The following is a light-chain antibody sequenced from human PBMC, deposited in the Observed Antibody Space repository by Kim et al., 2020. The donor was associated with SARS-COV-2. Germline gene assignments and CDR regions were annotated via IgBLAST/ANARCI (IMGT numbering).Light chain of an antibody. J-gene: IGLJ2*01. CDR2: EDV. V-gene: IGLV2-23*01. CDR3: CSLAQIGTVI. CDR1: SSDVGSYSL. Sequence: GQSITISCTGTSSDVGSYSLVSWYQQYPDKAPKILIYEDVKRPSGVSNRFSGSKSGNTASLTISGLQAEDEADYYCCSLAQIGTVIFGGGTQLTVL.